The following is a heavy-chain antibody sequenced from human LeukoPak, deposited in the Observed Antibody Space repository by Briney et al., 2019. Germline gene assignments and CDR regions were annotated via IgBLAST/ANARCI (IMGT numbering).Heavy chain of an antibody. V-gene: IGHV3-7*01. J-gene: IGHJ6*03. CDR2: IKQDGSEK. CDR3: ATSTDFWSGYFPPHYYYYMDV. D-gene: IGHD3-3*01. CDR1: GFTFSRYW. Sequence: GGSLRLSCAASGFTFSRYWMSWVREALGKGLEWVANIKQDGSEKYYVDSVKGRFTISRDSAKNSLYLQMNSLRAEDTAVYYCATSTDFWSGYFPPHYYYYMDVWGKGTTVTVSS.